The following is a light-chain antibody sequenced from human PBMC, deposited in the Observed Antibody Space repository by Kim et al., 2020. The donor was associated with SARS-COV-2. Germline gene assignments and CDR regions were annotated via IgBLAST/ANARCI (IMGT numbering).Light chain of an antibody. V-gene: IGKV1-39*01. J-gene: IGKJ2*01. Sequence: SASVGDSVTITCRASQTISTYLSWYQQRPGRAPNLLIYNAFSLQRGVPPRFSATVSGTDFALTIASLQPEDFVTYYCQQSFSFPFTFGQGTKLEI. CDR1: QTISTY. CDR2: NAF. CDR3: QQSFSFPFT.